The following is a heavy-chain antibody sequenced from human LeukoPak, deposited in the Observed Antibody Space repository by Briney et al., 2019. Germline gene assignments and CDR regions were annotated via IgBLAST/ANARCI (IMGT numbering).Heavy chain of an antibody. V-gene: IGHV3-30*02. CDR2: IWYDGSNK. CDR3: AKTTHYYYYYMDV. CDR1: GFTFSSYG. Sequence: GGSLRLSCAASGFTFSSYGMHWVRQAPGKGLEWVAVIWYDGSNKYYADSVKGRFTISRDNSKNTLYLQMNSLRAEDTALYYCAKTTHYYYYYMDVWGKGTTVTVSS. J-gene: IGHJ6*03. D-gene: IGHD1-1*01.